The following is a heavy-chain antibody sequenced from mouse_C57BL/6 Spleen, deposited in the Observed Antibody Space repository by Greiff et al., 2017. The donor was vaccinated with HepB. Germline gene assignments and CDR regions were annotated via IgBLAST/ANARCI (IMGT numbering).Heavy chain of an antibody. V-gene: IGHV1-15*01. J-gene: IGHJ4*01. CDR3: TRYHKYAMDY. CDR2: IDPETGGT. CDR1: GYTFTDYD. Sequence: VQLQQSGAELVRPGASVTLSCKASGYTFTDYDMHWVKQTPVHGLEWIGAIDPETGGTAYNQKFKGKAILTADKSSSTAYMELRSLTSEDSAVYYCTRYHKYAMDYWGQGTSVTVSS.